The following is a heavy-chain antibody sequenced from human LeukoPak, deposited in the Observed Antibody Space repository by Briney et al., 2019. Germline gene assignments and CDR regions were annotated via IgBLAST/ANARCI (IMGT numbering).Heavy chain of an antibody. J-gene: IGHJ4*02. CDR3: SRHNSRGDYLFPLGY. Sequence: SETLSLTCAVSGYSISSGYYWGWIRQPPGKGLEWIGSIYHSGSTYYNPSLKSRVTISVDTSKNQFSLKLSSVTAADTAVYYCSRHNSRGDYLFPLGYWGQGTLVTVSS. CDR2: IYHSGST. CDR1: GYSISSGYY. D-gene: IGHD4-17*01. V-gene: IGHV4-38-2*01.